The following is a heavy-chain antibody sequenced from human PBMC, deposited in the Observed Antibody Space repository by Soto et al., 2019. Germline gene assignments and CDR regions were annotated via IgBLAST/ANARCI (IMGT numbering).Heavy chain of an antibody. Sequence: ASETLSLTCTVSGGSISSYYWSWIRQPPGKGLEWIGYIYYSGSTNYNPSLKSRVTISVDTSKNQFSLKLSSVTAADTAVYYCARDLRYSSGWYGMIHWYFDLWGRGTLVTVSS. J-gene: IGHJ2*01. CDR2: IYYSGST. CDR1: GGSISSYY. CDR3: ARDLRYSSGWYGMIHWYFDL. V-gene: IGHV4-59*01. D-gene: IGHD6-19*01.